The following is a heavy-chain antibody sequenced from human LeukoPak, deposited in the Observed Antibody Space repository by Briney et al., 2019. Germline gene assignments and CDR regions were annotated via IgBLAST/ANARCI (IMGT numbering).Heavy chain of an antibody. Sequence: ASVKVSCKASGGTFISYAISWVRQAPGQGLEWMGGIIPIFGTANYAQKFQGRVTITADESTSTAYMELSSLRSEDTAVYYCARDRKDYYDSSGAFDYWGQGTLVTVSS. CDR3: ARDRKDYYDSSGAFDY. CDR2: IIPIFGTA. D-gene: IGHD3-22*01. V-gene: IGHV1-69*13. J-gene: IGHJ4*02. CDR1: GGTFISYA.